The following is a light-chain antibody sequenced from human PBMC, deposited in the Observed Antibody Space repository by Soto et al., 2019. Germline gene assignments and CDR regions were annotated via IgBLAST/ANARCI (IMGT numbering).Light chain of an antibody. CDR1: QSISNY. CDR3: QLSYSNPSYT. CDR2: AAS. J-gene: IGKJ2*01. V-gene: IGKV1-39*01. Sequence: DIQMTQSPSSLSASVGDRVTITCRASQSISNYLNWYQQKPGKAPKLLIYAASSLQSGVPSRFSGSGSGTDFTLTISSLQPEDFATYYCQLSYSNPSYTFGQGTKLEIK.